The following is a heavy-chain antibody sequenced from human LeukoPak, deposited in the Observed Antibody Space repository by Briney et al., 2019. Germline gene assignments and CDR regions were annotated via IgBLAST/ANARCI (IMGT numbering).Heavy chain of an antibody. J-gene: IGHJ4*02. Sequence: PGGSLRLSCAASGFTFSSYNMNWLRKAPGKRLEWVSSISTSSSYIYYADSVKRRFTISRDNAKNSLYLQMKSLRAEDTAVYYCARDRGSYWGQGTLVTVSS. D-gene: IGHD2-15*01. CDR1: GFTFSSYN. CDR2: ISTSSSYI. V-gene: IGHV3-21*01. CDR3: ARDRGSY.